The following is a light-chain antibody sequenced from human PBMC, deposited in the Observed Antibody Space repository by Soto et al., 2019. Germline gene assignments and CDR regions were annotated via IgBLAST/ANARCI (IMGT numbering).Light chain of an antibody. V-gene: IGKV1-17*03. CDR1: QGISNY. Sequence: IQMTQSPSAMSASVVDRVTITCRVSQGISNYLAWFQQKPGKVPMRLIYAASSLQSGVSSRFSGSGSGTEFTLTISSLQPEDFATYYCLQHNSYPWTFGQGTKVDIK. CDR3: LQHNSYPWT. J-gene: IGKJ1*01. CDR2: AAS.